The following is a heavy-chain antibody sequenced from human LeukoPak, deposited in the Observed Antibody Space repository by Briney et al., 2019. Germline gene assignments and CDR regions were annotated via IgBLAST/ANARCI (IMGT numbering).Heavy chain of an antibody. CDR2: ISSSGNNA. J-gene: IGHJ3*01. V-gene: IGHV3-23*01. CDR3: AKDIQLST. CDR1: GFTFRDAA. D-gene: IGHD5-24*01. Sequence: GGSLRLSCAASGFTFRDAAMTWVRQAPGKGLEWVSLISSSGNNAYYADSVKGRFTISRDNSKNTLSLQMNSLRVEDTAIYYCAKDIQLSTWGLGTMVTVSS.